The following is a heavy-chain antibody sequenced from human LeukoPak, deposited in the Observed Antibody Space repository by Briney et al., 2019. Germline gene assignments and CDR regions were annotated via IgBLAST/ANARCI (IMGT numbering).Heavy chain of an antibody. CDR3: ARVLWFGELLGGYFDY. J-gene: IGHJ4*02. D-gene: IGHD3-10*01. CDR1: GYSFTSYW. Sequence: GESLKISCKGSGYSFTSYWIGWVRQMPGKGLEWMGIIYPGDSDTRYSPSFQGQVTISADKSISTAYLQWSSLKASDTAMYYCARVLWFGELLGGYFDYWGQGTLVTVSS. CDR2: IYPGDSDT. V-gene: IGHV5-51*01.